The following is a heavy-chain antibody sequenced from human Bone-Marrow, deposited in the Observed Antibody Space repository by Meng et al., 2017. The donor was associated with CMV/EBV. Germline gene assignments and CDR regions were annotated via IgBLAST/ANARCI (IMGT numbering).Heavy chain of an antibody. CDR2: IWNDGSNK. D-gene: IGHD2-2*01. CDR3: ARDGFDYSSTSCSQIPIDY. CDR1: GFTFSSYG. V-gene: IGHV3-30*19. J-gene: IGHJ4*02. Sequence: GESLKISCAASGFTFSSYGMHWVRQAPGKGLEWVAVIWNDGSNKYYADSVKGRFTISRDNSKNTLYLQMNSLRAEDTAVYYCARDGFDYSSTSCSQIPIDYWGQGTLVTVSS.